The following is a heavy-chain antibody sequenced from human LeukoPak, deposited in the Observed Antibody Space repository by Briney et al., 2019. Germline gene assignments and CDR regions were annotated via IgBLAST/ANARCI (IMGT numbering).Heavy chain of an antibody. J-gene: IGHJ4*02. V-gene: IGHV1-69*05. CDR2: IIPIFGTA. CDR3: ARDLDFWSGSQGLHGY. D-gene: IGHD3-3*01. Sequence: SVKVSCKASGGTFSSYAISWVRQAPGQGLEWMGGIIPIFGTANYAQKFQGRVTITTDESTSTAYMELSSLRSEDTAVYYCARDLDFWSGSQGLHGYWGQGTLVTVSS. CDR1: GGTFSSYA.